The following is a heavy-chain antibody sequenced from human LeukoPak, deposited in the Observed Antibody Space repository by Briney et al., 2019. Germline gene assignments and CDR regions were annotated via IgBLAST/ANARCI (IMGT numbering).Heavy chain of an antibody. CDR3: ATGGRWADDSTGYPN. CDR1: GFSFDSYS. J-gene: IGHJ4*02. D-gene: IGHD3-22*01. Sequence: GGSLRLSCEASGFSFDSYSMNWVRQAPGKGLEWVSSISSRSTFISYPDSVKGRFTISRDNARNLLYLQMNSLRAEDTAVYYCATGGRWADDSTGYPNWGQGTLVTVSS. V-gene: IGHV3-21*01. CDR2: ISSRSTFI.